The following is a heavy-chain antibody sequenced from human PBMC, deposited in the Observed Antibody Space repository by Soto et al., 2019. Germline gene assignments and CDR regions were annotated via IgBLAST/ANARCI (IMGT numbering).Heavy chain of an antibody. CDR3: ARPPLPGYSIHFNS. D-gene: IGHD2-15*01. J-gene: IGHJ4*02. CDR1: GYIFIDYW. CDR2: VYPRDSDT. V-gene: IGHV5-51*01. Sequence: PGESLKISCKASGYIFIDYWIGWVRQMPGKGLAWMGIVYPRDSDTRYSPSFQGQVTISADRSTGTAFLQWRSLKASDTALYYCARPPLPGYSIHFNSWGQGTRGTVSS.